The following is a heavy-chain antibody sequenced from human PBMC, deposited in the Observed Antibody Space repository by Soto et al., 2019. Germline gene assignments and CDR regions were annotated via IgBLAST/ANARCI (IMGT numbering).Heavy chain of an antibody. CDR2: IWYDGSNK. J-gene: IGHJ5*02. CDR3: ASFGSPGIGSYSLDDWFDP. D-gene: IGHD3-3*01. CDR1: GFTFSSYG. Sequence: PGGSLRLSCAASGFTFSSYGMHWVRQAPGKGLEWVAVIWYDGSNKYYADSAKGRFTISRDNSKNTLYLQMNSLRAEDTAVYYCASFGSPGIGSYSLDDWFDPWGQGTLVTVSS. V-gene: IGHV3-33*01.